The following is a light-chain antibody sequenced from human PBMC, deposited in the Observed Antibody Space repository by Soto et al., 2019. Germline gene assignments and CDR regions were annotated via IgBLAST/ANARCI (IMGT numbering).Light chain of an antibody. CDR2: EVS. V-gene: IGLV2-14*01. CDR1: SGDVATYNY. Sequence: QSALTQPASVSGSPGQSITISCTGSSGDVATYNYVSWYQQHPGTAPKLIIYEVSNQPSGISHRFSGSKSGNMAFLTISGLQIEDEADYYCSSFSSITREVFGGGTKVTVL. CDR3: SSFSSITREV. J-gene: IGLJ2*01.